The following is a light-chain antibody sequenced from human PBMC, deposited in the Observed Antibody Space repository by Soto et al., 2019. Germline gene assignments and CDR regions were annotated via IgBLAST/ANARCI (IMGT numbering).Light chain of an antibody. J-gene: IGKJ4*01. CDR1: QNIKKF. CDR3: QQSFSAPLT. Sequence: DIQMTQSPTSLSAPVGDSVTITCRASQNIKKFLNWYQQKPGKAPKLLIYTASSVQAGFPSRFSGSGSGTDFTLTISSLQPEDFATYSCQQSFSAPLTFGSGTRVEI. CDR2: TAS. V-gene: IGKV1-39*01.